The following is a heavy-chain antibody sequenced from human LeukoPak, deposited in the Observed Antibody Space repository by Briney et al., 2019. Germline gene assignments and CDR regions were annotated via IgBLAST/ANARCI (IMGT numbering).Heavy chain of an antibody. V-gene: IGHV1-24*01. CDR2: FDAENGEM. J-gene: IGHJ3*01. D-gene: IGHD3-10*02. CDR3: ATEDPGGLDVLLN. Sequence: ASVKVSCKISGFLLRESSMHWVRQAPGKGLEWMGGFDAENGEMIYAQKLQGRVTMTEDISTDTAYLELSDLRSDDTAVYYCATEDPGGLDVLLNWGQGTMVTVSS. CDR1: GFLLRESS.